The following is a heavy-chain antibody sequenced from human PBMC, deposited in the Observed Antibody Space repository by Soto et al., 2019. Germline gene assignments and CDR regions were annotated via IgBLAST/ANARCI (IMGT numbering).Heavy chain of an antibody. D-gene: IGHD6-19*01. CDR1: GYTFTDYD. V-gene: IGHV1-8*01. Sequence: ASVKVSCKTSGYTFTDYDINWVRQATGQGLEWIGWMNPNSGETGYAQKFQGRVTMTRSASLSTAYLELSSLRSEDTAVYYCARVAVADRTRWYNWFDPWGQGTPVTVSS. J-gene: IGHJ5*02. CDR2: MNPNSGET. CDR3: ARVAVADRTRWYNWFDP.